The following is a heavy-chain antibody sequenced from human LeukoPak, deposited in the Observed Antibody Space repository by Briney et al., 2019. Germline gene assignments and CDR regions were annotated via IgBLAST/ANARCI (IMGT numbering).Heavy chain of an antibody. CDR3: ARHRCSGGSCYPMNWFDP. CDR1: SGSISSYY. D-gene: IGHD2-15*01. V-gene: IGHV4-34*01. Sequence: ASETLSLTCTVSSGSISSYYWSWIRQPPGKGLEWIGEINHSGSTNYNPSLKSRVTISVDTSKNQFSLKLSSVTAADTAVYYCARHRCSGGSCYPMNWFDPWGQGTLVTVFS. J-gene: IGHJ5*02. CDR2: INHSGST.